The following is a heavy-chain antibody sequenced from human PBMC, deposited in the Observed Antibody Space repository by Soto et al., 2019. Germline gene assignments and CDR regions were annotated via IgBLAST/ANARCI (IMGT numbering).Heavy chain of an antibody. CDR3: AREGYCSSTSCYTAGFY. CDR1: GGTFSSYA. J-gene: IGHJ4*02. CDR2: IIPIFGTA. Sequence: QVQLVQSGAEVKKPGSSVKVSCKASGGTFSSYAISWVRQAPGQGLEWMGGIIPIFGTANYAQKFQGGVTITADESTSTAYMELSSLRSEDTAVYYCAREGYCSSTSCYTAGFYWGQGTLVTVSS. V-gene: IGHV1-69*01. D-gene: IGHD2-2*02.